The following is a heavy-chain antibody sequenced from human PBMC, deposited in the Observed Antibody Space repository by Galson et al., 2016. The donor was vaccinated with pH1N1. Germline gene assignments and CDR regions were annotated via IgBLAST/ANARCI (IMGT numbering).Heavy chain of an antibody. CDR2: IIPIVGLT. V-gene: IGHV1-69*04. CDR3: AGDPSTALYNYYYMDV. CDR1: GGTFTLYG. Sequence: SVKVSCKASGGTFTLYGITWVRQAPGQGLEWMGRIIPIVGLTKYAEKFQGRVTITADVSTSTAYMELSSLRSEDTAVYYCAGDPSTALYNYYYMDVWGKGTTVTVSS. J-gene: IGHJ6*03.